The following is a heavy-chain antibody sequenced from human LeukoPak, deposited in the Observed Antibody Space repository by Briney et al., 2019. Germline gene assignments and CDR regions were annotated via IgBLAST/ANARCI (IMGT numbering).Heavy chain of an antibody. D-gene: IGHD3-22*01. V-gene: IGHV3-33*08. CDR2: IWYDGSNK. Sequence: GGSLRLSCAASGFTFSSYAMHWVRQAPGKGLEWVAVIWYDGSNKYYADSVKGRFTISRDNSKNTLYLQMNSLRAEDTAVYYCASGSYYYDSSGYINLWGQGTLVTVSS. CDR1: GFTFSSYA. J-gene: IGHJ5*02. CDR3: ASGSYYYDSSGYINL.